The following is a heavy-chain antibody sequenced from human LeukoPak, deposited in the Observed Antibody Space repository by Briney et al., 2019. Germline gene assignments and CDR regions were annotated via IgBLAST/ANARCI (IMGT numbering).Heavy chain of an antibody. CDR1: GFTFSTYN. CDR3: ARAGGSSWYGVFDY. Sequence: GGSLRLSCAASGFTFSTYNMNWVRQAPGKGLEWVSSISSSSSYIYYADSVKGRFTISRDNAKNSLYLQMNSLRAEDTAVYYCARAGGSSWYGVFDYWGQGTLVTVSS. V-gene: IGHV3-21*01. CDR2: ISSSSSYI. D-gene: IGHD6-13*01. J-gene: IGHJ4*02.